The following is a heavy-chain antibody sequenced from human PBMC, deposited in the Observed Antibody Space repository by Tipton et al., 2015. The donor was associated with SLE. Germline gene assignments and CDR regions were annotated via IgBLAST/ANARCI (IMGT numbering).Heavy chain of an antibody. D-gene: IGHD4-17*01. CDR3: ATYGGGV. V-gene: IGHV4-39*07. CDR2: IYYSGST. J-gene: IGHJ3*01. Sequence: LRLSCTVSGGSISSSRYYWGWIRQPPGKGLEWIGSIYYSGSTYYNPSLKSRVTISVDTSKDQFSLKLSSVTAADTAVYYCATYGGGVWGQGTMVTVSS. CDR1: GGSISSSRYY.